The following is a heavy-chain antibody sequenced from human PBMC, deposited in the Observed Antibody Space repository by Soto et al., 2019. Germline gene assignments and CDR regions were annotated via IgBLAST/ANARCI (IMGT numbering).Heavy chain of an antibody. CDR2: IKTKVESYAT. CDR3: TRRHCSGGGCYSDFDF. CDR1: GFTLSGFD. D-gene: IGHD2-15*01. J-gene: IGHJ4*02. Sequence: EVQLVESGGGLVQPGGSLKLSCAASGFTLSGFDVHWVRQAAGEGLEWVARIKTKVESYATEYAASVKGRFSISRDDAKNTADLEMSSLKTEDTAVYYCTRRHCSGGGCYSDFDFWGQGSLVTVSS. V-gene: IGHV3-73*01.